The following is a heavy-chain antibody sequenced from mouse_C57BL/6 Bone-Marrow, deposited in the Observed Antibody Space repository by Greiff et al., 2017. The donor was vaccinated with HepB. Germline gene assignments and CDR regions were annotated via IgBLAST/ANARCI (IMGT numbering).Heavy chain of an antibody. V-gene: IGHV5-6*01. CDR2: ISSGGSYT. D-gene: IGHD1-1*01. CDR1: GFTFSSYG. Sequence: EVKLVESGGDLVKPGGSLKLSCAASGFTFSSYGMSWVRQTPDKRLEWVATISSGGSYTYYPDRVKGRFTISRDNAKNTLYLQMSSLKSEDTAMYYCGRHVHDYDSSHWHFDVWGTGTMVTVSS. J-gene: IGHJ1*03. CDR3: GRHVHDYDSSHWHFDV.